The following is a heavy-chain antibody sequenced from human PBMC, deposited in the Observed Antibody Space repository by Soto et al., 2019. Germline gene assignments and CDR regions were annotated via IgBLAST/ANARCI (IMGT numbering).Heavy chain of an antibody. CDR3: AKAYFVWSSEQPYYFDY. J-gene: IGHJ4*02. V-gene: IGHV3-23*01. CDR1: GFTFSSYA. CDR2: ISGSGGRS. Sequence: PGGSLRLSCTVSGFTFSSYAMSWVRQAPGKGLEWVSGISGSGGRSYYADSVKGRFTISRDNSKSTLYLQMNSLRAEDTAVYYCAKAYFVWSSEQPYYFDYWGQGTLVTVSS. D-gene: IGHD3-16*01.